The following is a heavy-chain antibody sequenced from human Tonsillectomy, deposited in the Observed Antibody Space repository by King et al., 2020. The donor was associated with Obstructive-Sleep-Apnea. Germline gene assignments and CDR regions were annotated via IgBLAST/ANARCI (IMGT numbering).Heavy chain of an antibody. Sequence: DVQLVESGGVVVQPGGSLRLSCAASGFTFDDYAMHWVRQAPGKGLEWVSLISWDGGSTYYADSVKGRFTISRDNSKNSLYLQMNSLRAEDTALYYCAKDRIAVADGYYGMDVWGQGTTVTVSS. CDR1: GFTFDDYA. CDR2: ISWDGGST. V-gene: IGHV3-43D*03. CDR3: AKDRIAVADGYYGMDV. J-gene: IGHJ6*02. D-gene: IGHD6-19*01.